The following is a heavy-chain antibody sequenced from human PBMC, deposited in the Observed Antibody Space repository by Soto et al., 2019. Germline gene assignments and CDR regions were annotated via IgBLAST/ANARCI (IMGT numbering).Heavy chain of an antibody. CDR3: ASYYTGNRPFAY. CDR1: GGSISSSNW. Sequence: QVQLQESGPGLVKPSGTLSLTCAVSGGSISSSNWWSWVRQPPGKGLEWIGEIYHSGSTSYNPSLKSRASISVDKPNTPFSLHLTSVTAADPAVYYCASYYTGNRPFAYWGQGPLVTVSS. CDR2: IYHSGST. J-gene: IGHJ4*02. D-gene: IGHD1-26*01. V-gene: IGHV4-4*02.